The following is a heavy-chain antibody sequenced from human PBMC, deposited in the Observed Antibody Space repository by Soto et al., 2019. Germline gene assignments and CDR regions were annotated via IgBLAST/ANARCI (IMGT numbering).Heavy chain of an antibody. D-gene: IGHD3-3*01. CDR1: GYTFTSYG. J-gene: IGHJ6*02. Sequence: ASVKVSCKASGYTFTSYGISWVRQAPGQGLEWMGWISAYNGNTNYAQKLQGRVTMTTDTSTSTAYMELRSLRSDDTAVYYCASGDGRIFGVDYYGMDVWGQGTTVTVSS. CDR3: ASGDGRIFGVDYYGMDV. CDR2: ISAYNGNT. V-gene: IGHV1-18*04.